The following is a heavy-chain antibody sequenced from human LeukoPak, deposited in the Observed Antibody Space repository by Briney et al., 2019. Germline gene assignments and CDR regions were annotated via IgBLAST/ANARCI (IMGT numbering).Heavy chain of an antibody. CDR3: AKDDCTSCYRWYSSGWYPTGFQH. CDR1: GFTFSNYW. CDR2: IDSDGSST. V-gene: IGHV3-74*01. J-gene: IGHJ1*01. D-gene: IGHD6-19*01. Sequence: EPGGSLRLSCAASGFTFSNYWMHWVRQAPGKGLVWVSHIDSDGSSTSYADSVKGRFTISRDNAKNTLYLQMNSLRAEDTAVYYCAKDDCTSCYRWYSSGWYPTGFQHWGQGTLVTVSS.